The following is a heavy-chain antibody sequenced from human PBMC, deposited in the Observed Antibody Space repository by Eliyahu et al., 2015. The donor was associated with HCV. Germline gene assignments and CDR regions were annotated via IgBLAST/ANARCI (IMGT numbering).Heavy chain of an antibody. J-gene: IGHJ2*01. CDR2: IFSTGSP. CDR3: ARTGNWKVLYFDL. D-gene: IGHD1-1*01. V-gene: IGHV4-61*02. CDR1: GASISTGRYF. Sequence: QVQLQESGPGLVKPSQTLSLTCNVSGASISTGRYFWSWIRQSAGKGLEWIGRIFSTGSPDYNPSLMSRVTLSLDASTNQFSLKLTSVTAADTAVYYCARTGNWKVLYFDLWGRGALVTVSS.